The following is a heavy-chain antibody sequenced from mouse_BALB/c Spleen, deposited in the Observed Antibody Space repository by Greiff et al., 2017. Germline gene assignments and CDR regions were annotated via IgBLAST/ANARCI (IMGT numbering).Heavy chain of an antibody. Sequence: EVKLQESGPGLVKPSQSLSLTCSVTGYSITSGYYWNWIRQFPGNQLEWMGYISYDGSNNYNPSLKNRISITRDTSKNQFFLKLNSVTTEDTATYYCAGAWFAYWGQGTLVTVSA. CDR3: AGAWFAY. CDR1: GYSITSGYY. CDR2: ISYDGSN. V-gene: IGHV3-6*02. J-gene: IGHJ3*01.